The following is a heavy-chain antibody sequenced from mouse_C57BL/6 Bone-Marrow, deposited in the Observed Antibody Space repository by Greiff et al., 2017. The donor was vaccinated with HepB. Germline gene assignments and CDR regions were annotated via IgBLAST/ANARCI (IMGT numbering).Heavy chain of an antibody. V-gene: IGHV5-17*01. CDR1: GFTFSDYG. CDR3: ASESHYEVYFDY. D-gene: IGHD1-1*01. CDR2: ISSGSSTI. J-gene: IGHJ2*01. Sequence: EVKLVESGGGLVKPGGSLKLSCAASGFTFSDYGMHWVRQAPEKGLEWVAYISSGSSTIYYADTVKGRFTISRDKAKNTLFLQMTSLRSEDTAMYYCASESHYEVYFDYWGQGTTLTVSS.